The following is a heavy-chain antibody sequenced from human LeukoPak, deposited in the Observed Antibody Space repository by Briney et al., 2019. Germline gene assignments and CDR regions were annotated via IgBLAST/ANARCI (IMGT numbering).Heavy chain of an antibody. J-gene: IGHJ4*02. D-gene: IGHD3-10*01. V-gene: IGHV3-23*01. CDR2: ISDSGGST. CDR3: AKRGIVIRAVILVGFHKEAYYFDY. CDR1: GITLSNYG. Sequence: GGSLRLSCAVSGITLSNYGMSWVRQAPGKGLEWVAGISDSGGSTNYADSVKGRFTISRDNPKNTLYLQMNSLRAEDTAVYFCAKRGIVIRAVILVGFHKEAYYFDYWGQGALVTVSS.